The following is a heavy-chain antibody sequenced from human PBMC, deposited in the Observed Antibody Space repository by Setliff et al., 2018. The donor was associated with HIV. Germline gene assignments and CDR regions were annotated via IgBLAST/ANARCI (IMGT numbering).Heavy chain of an antibody. Sequence: PSETLSLTCTVSGGSISSGSYYWSWIRQPAGKGLEWIGHIYTSGSTNYNPSLKSRVTISVDTSKNQFSLKLSSVTAADTAVYYCARVSSWYVRYWGQGTLVTVSS. CDR1: GGSISSGSYY. CDR3: ARVSSWYVRY. CDR2: IYTSGST. D-gene: IGHD6-13*01. V-gene: IGHV4-61*09. J-gene: IGHJ4*02.